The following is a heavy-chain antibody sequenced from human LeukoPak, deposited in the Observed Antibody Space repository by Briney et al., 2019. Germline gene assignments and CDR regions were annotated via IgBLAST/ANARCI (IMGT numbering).Heavy chain of an antibody. CDR3: ARDTRWYYDSSGYYYGWYYFDY. J-gene: IGHJ4*01. V-gene: IGHV1-69*04. Sequence: SVKVSCKASGGTFSSYAISWVRQAPGQGLEWMGRIIPILGIANYAQKFQGRVTITADKSTSTAYMELSSLRSEDTAVYYCARDTRWYYDSSGYYYGWYYFDYWGQEPWSPSPQ. D-gene: IGHD3-22*01. CDR2: IIPILGIA. CDR1: GGTFSSYA.